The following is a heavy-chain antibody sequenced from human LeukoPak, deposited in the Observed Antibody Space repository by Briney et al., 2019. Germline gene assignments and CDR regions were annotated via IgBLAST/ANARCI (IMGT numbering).Heavy chain of an antibody. J-gene: IGHJ4*02. CDR1: GGSISSYY. D-gene: IGHD4-17*01. CDR3: AREEDNDYGDYFGY. CDR2: IYYSGST. V-gene: IGHV4-59*01. Sequence: SETLSLTCTVSGGSISSYYWSWIRQPPGKGLEWIGYIYYSGSTNYNPSLKSRVTISVDTSKNQFTLKLSYVTAADTDVYYCAREEDNDYGDYFGYWGQGTLVTVSS.